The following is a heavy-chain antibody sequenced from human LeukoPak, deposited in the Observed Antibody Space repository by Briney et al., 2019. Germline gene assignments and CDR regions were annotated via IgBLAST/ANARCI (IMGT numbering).Heavy chain of an antibody. J-gene: IGHJ5*02. CDR1: GFTFSSYS. CDR3: ARDDNRGYDL. Sequence: GGSLRLSCAASGFTFSSYSMNWVRQAPGKGLEWVSYISSSSSTIYYADSVNGRFTISRDNAKNSLYLQMNSLRAEDTAVYYCARDDNRGYDLWGQGTLVTVSS. D-gene: IGHD7-27*01. CDR2: ISSSSSTI. V-gene: IGHV3-48*04.